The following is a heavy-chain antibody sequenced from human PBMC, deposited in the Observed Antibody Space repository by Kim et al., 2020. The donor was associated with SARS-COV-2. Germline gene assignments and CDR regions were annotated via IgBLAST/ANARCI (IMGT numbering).Heavy chain of an antibody. V-gene: IGHV3-73*01. D-gene: IGHD6-19*01. J-gene: IGHJ3*02. Sequence: SVKGRFTISRDDSKNTAYLQMSSLKTEDTAIYYCTRVNPMPGGWYDAVDIWGQGTTVTVSS. CDR3: TRVNPMPGGWYDAVDI.